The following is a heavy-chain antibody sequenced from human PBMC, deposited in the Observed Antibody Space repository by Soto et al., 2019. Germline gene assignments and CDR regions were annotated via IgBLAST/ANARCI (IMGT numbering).Heavy chain of an antibody. J-gene: IGHJ6*01. CDR1: GFTFSDYA. CDR2: ITDSGVST. D-gene: IGHD3-22*01. CDR3: AKISSAPYYHYLMGG. Sequence: EVQLLESGGGLVQPGGSLRLSCVASGFTFSDYAMSWVRHVPGKGLEWVSAITDSGVSTYYADSVKGRFTISRDNSKNTLFLQMNRLRVEDTAIYFCAKISSAPYYHYLMGGWGQGAKVTVSP. V-gene: IGHV3-23*01.